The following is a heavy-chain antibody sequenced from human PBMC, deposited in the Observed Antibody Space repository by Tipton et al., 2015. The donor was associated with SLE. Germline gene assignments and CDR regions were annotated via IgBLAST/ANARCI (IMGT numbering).Heavy chain of an antibody. D-gene: IGHD6-19*01. CDR1: GDSISGGDYY. CDR2: IYINGPS. Sequence: LRLSCTVSGDSISGGDYYWTWIRQPAGKGLEWIGRIYINGPSNYNPSLRSRVTISVDTPKNQFSLKLSSATAADTAVYYCARQKGGWFEDVAWGLGAQVTVSS. V-gene: IGHV4-61*02. J-gene: IGHJ5*02. CDR3: ARQKGGWFEDVA.